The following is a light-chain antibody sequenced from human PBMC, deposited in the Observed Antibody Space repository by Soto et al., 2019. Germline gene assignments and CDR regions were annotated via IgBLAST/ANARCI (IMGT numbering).Light chain of an antibody. CDR3: MQATHFPYT. CDR1: QGLVHNDGNTS. Sequence: IVMTQTPLSSPGTLGQPASISCMSSQGLVHNDGNTSLSWLHKRPGQPPRLLIYKISNRFSGVQERFCGSGGEKDFTLKIRGVEAEDVEVYYCMQATHFPYTFGQGTSLEIK. CDR2: KIS. J-gene: IGKJ2*01. V-gene: IGKV2-24*01.